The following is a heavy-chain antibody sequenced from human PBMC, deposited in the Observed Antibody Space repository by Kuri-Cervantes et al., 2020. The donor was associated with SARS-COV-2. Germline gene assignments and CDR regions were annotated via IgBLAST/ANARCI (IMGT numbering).Heavy chain of an antibody. Sequence: GESLKISCAASGFTFSDYYMSWIRQAPGKGLEWVSYISSSGSTIYYADSVKGRFTISRDNAKNSLYLQMNSLRAEDTAVYYCARAPPPASPRGGMDVWGQGTPVTVSS. D-gene: IGHD2-2*01. CDR1: GFTFSDYY. V-gene: IGHV3-11*01. CDR2: ISSSGSTI. J-gene: IGHJ6*02. CDR3: ARAPPPASPRGGMDV.